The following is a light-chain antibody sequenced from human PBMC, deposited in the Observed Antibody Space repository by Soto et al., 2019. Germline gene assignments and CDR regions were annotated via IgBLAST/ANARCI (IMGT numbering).Light chain of an antibody. CDR3: QQTGASVWT. V-gene: IGKV3-20*01. CDR2: DTS. Sequence: EIVLTQSPGTLSLSPGERATLSCRASQYVSKSYFAWYQQRPGQAPRLLIYDTSTRATGTPDRFSGSGSGTDFTLTIDGLEPEDFAVYFCQQTGASVWTFGQGTSVEVK. J-gene: IGKJ1*01. CDR1: QYVSKSY.